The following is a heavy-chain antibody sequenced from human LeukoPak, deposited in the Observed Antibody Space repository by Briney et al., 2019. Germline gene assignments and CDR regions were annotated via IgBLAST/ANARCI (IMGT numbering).Heavy chain of an antibody. CDR2: IIPIFGTA. CDR1: GGTFSSYA. CDR3: ARGTYYDILTGYLPY. V-gene: IGHV1-69*05. J-gene: IGHJ4*02. Sequence: ASVTVSCKASGGTFSSYAISWVRQAPGQGLEWMGGIIPIFGTANYAQKFQGRVTITTDESTSTAYMELSSLRSEDTAVYYCARGTYYDILTGYLPYWGQGTLVTVSS. D-gene: IGHD3-9*01.